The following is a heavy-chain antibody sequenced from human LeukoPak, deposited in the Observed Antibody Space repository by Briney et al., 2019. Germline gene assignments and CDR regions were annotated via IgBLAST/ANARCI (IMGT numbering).Heavy chain of an antibody. V-gene: IGHV1-8*03. Sequence: ASVKVSCKASGYTFTSYDINWVRQATGQGLEWMGWMNPNSGNIGYAQKFQGRVTITRNTSISTAYMELSSLRSEDTAVYYCARAEDTRDFDYWGQGTLVTVSS. CDR1: GYTFTSYD. J-gene: IGHJ4*02. CDR3: ARAEDTRDFDY. CDR2: MNPNSGNI.